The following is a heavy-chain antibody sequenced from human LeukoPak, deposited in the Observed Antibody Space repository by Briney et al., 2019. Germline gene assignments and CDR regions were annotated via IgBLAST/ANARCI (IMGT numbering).Heavy chain of an antibody. Sequence: GGSLRLSCAASGFTFSSYWMSWVRQAPGKGLEWVANIKQDGSEKYYVDSVKGRFTISRDNSKNTLYLQMNSLRAEDTAVYYCAKDSARGYSYGSFDYWGQGTLVTVSS. CDR1: GFTFSSYW. D-gene: IGHD5-18*01. CDR3: AKDSARGYSYGSFDY. CDR2: IKQDGSEK. J-gene: IGHJ4*02. V-gene: IGHV3-7*01.